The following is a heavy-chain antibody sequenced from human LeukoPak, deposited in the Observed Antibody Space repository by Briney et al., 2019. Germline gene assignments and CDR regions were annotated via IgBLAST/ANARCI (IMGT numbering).Heavy chain of an antibody. CDR1: GYTFTGYY. CDR2: INPNSGGT. D-gene: IGHD5-24*01. V-gene: IGHV1-2*02. Sequence: GASVKVSCKASGYTFTGYYMHWVRQAPGQGPEWMGWINPNSGGTNYAQKFQGRVTMTRDTSTSTVYMELSSLRSEDTAVYYCARAPGWATFDYWGQGTLVTVSS. CDR3: ARAPGWATFDY. J-gene: IGHJ4*02.